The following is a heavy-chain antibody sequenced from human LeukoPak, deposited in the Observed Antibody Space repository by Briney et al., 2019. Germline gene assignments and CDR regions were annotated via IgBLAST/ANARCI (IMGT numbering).Heavy chain of an antibody. CDR3: ANGGGRAASGWYLDY. CDR1: GFTYVDYA. CDR2: VSWNSGTI. J-gene: IGHJ4*02. D-gene: IGHD6-19*01. Sequence: PGRSLRLSCAASGFTYVDYAMHWVRQATGRGLEWVSGVSWNSGTIGYGDSVKGRFTIARDNAKNLLYLQMNSLRAEDTALYYCANGGGRAASGWYLDYWGQGTLVTVSS. V-gene: IGHV3-9*01.